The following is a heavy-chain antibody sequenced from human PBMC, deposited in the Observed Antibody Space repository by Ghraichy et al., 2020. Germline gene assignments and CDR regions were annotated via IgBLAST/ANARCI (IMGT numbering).Heavy chain of an antibody. CDR3: NTIIRWEHRGVDY. CDR2: IKSNSDSGTT. D-gene: IGHD1-26*01. CDR1: GFSFSNTS. Sequence: GGSLRLSCAASGFSFSNTSMSWIRQTPGKGLEWVGPIKSNSDSGTTEYAAPVKGRITIARDDSKNTLFLQMNSLKSEDTCVYYCNTIIRWEHRGVDYWGQGTPVTVYS. J-gene: IGHJ4*02. V-gene: IGHV3-15*01.